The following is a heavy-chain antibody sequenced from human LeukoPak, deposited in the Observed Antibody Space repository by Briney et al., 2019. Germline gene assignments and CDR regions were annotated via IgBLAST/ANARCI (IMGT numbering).Heavy chain of an antibody. CDR3: ARGGNYDFWSGYYVRDAFDI. D-gene: IGHD3-3*01. CDR1: GGSFSGYY. Sequence: SETLSLTCAVYGGSFSGYYWSWIRQPPGKGLEWIGEINHSGSTNYNPSLKSRVTISVDTSKNQFSLKLSSVTAADTAVYYCARGGNYDFWSGYYVRDAFDIWGQGTMVTVSS. CDR2: INHSGST. V-gene: IGHV4-34*01. J-gene: IGHJ3*02.